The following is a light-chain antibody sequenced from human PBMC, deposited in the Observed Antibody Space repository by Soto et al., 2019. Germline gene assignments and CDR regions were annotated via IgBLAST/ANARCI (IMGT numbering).Light chain of an antibody. CDR3: QQYNSFPVT. CDR2: LGS. CDR1: QIVLHSNGYNY. V-gene: IGKV2-28*01. Sequence: DIVVTQSPLSLPVTPGEPASSSWRSMQIVLHSNGYNYLDWYLQKPGQSPQLLIYLGSNRASGVPDRFSGSGSGTDFTLTISSLQPEDFATYYCQQYNSFPVTFGQGTRLENK. J-gene: IGKJ5*01.